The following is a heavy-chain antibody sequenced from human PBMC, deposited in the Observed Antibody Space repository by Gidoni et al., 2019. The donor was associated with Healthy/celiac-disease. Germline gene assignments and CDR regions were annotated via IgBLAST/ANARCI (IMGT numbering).Heavy chain of an antibody. J-gene: IGHJ5*02. CDR1: GYTFTGYY. Sequence: QVQLVQSGAEVKKPGASVTVSCKASGYTFTGYYMHWVRQAPGQGLEWMGWINPNSGGTNYAQKFQGRVTMTRDTSISTAYMELSRLRSDDTAVYYCARERLAAAGKDWFDPWGQGTLVTVSS. CDR2: INPNSGGT. D-gene: IGHD6-13*01. CDR3: ARERLAAAGKDWFDP. V-gene: IGHV1-2*02.